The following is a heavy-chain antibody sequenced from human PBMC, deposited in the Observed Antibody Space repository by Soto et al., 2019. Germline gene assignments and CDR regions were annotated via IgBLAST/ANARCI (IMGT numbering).Heavy chain of an antibody. D-gene: IGHD6-13*01. J-gene: IGHJ6*02. CDR3: ARGGYSSTWSNLLDRSGLDV. CDR2: IVPLFRTT. Sequence: SVKVSCKTSGGTFSSYAINWVRQAPGQGLEWMGGIVPLFRTTNYAQKFQGRVTITADTSTYTVYMELSELRSGDTAVYYCARGGYSSTWSNLLDRSGLDVWGQGTTVTAP. V-gene: IGHV1-69*06. CDR1: GGTFSSYA.